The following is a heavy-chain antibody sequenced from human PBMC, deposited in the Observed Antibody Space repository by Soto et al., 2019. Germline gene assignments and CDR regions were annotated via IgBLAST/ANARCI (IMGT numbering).Heavy chain of an antibody. CDR2: IYYSGST. D-gene: IGHD5-18*01. J-gene: IGHJ6*02. CDR3: ARVRLDSYGGYYYYYYGMDV. V-gene: IGHV4-59*01. CDR1: GGSISSYY. Sequence: PSETLSLTCTVSGGSISSYYWSWIRQPPGKGLEWIGYIYYSGSTNYNPSLKSRVTISVDTSKNQFSLKLSSVTAADTAEYYCARVRLDSYGGYYYYYYGMDVWGQGTTVT.